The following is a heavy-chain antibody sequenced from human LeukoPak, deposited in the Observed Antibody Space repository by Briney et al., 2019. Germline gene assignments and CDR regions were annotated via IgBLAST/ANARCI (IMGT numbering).Heavy chain of an antibody. CDR1: GFTFSSYS. CDR3: ARGGPVPLDFDY. Sequence: GGSLRLSCAASGFTFSSYSMNWVRQAPGKGLEWVSSISSGSSYIYYADSVKGRFTISRDNAKNSLYLQMNSLRAEDTAVYYCARGGPVPLDFDYWGQGTLVTVSS. V-gene: IGHV3-21*01. CDR2: ISSGSSYI. J-gene: IGHJ4*02.